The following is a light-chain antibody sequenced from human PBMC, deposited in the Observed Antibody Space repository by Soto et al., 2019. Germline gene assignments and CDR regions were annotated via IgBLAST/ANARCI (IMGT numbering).Light chain of an antibody. Sequence: DIQMTQSPSTLSASVGDRVTITCRASQSISNWLAWYQQKPGKAPKLLIYTASNLVSGVPSRFSGSGSGTEFTLTTSSLQPDDFATYYCQEYNSDSGLTFGGGTKVEIK. J-gene: IGKJ4*01. CDR1: QSISNW. CDR3: QEYNSDSGLT. V-gene: IGKV1-5*03. CDR2: TAS.